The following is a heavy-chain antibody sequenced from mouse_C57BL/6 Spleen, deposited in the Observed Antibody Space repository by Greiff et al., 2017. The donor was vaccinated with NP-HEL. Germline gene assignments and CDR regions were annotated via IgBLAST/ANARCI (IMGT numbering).Heavy chain of an antibody. J-gene: IGHJ1*03. V-gene: IGHV1-80*01. CDR2: IYPGDGDT. CDR3: ARLVTTVVATSNWYFDV. CDR1: GYAFSSYW. Sequence: QVQLKQSGAELVKPGASVKISCKASGYAFSSYWMNWVKQRPGKGLEWIGQIYPGDGDTNYNGKFKGKATLTADKSSSTAYMQLSSLTSEDSAVYFCARLVTTVVATSNWYFDVWGTGTTVTVSS. D-gene: IGHD1-1*01.